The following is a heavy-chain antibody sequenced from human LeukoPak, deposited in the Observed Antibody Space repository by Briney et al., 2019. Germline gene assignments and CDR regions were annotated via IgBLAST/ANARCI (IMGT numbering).Heavy chain of an antibody. CDR2: ISSCSSYI. D-gene: IGHD6-13*01. CDR1: GFTFSSYS. V-gene: IGHV3-21*01. CDR3: ARSHGYSSSYFDY. Sequence: GGSLRLSCAASGFTFSSYSMNWVRQAPGKGLEWVSSISSCSSYIYYADSVKGRFTISRDNAKNSLYLQMNSLRAEDTAVYYCARSHGYSSSYFDYWGQGTLVTVSS. J-gene: IGHJ4*02.